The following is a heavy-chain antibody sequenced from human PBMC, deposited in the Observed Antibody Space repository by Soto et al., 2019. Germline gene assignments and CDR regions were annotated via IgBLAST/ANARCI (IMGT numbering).Heavy chain of an antibody. CDR1: VGSISSGGYY. D-gene: IGHD6-13*01. CDR2: IYYSGST. J-gene: IGHJ5*02. V-gene: IGHV4-31*03. CDR3: ARAPRIAAAGNKNWFEP. Sequence: SETLSLTCTFSVGSISSGGYYCSWIRQHPWKGLEWIGYIYYSGSTYYNPSLKSRVTISVDTSKNQFSLKLSSVTAADTAVYYCARAPRIAAAGNKNWFEPWGQGTPVSVSS.